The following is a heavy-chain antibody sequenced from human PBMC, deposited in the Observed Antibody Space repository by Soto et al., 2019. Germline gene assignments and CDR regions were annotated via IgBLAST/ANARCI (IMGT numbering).Heavy chain of an antibody. J-gene: IGHJ4*02. D-gene: IGHD2-2*01. Sequence: GGSLRLSCAASGFTFSSYSMNWVRQAPGKGLEWVSYISSSSSTIYYADSVKGRFTISRDNAKNSLYLQMNSLRAEDTAVYYCARVMPAAMDLFDYWGQGTLVTVSS. CDR2: ISSSSSTI. CDR1: GFTFSSYS. CDR3: ARVMPAAMDLFDY. V-gene: IGHV3-48*01.